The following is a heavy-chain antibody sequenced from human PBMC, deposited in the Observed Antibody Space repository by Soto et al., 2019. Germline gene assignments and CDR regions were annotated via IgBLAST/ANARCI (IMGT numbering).Heavy chain of an antibody. V-gene: IGHV3-33*01. CDR3: ARDGHYRFLEWLLNYYYYMDV. Sequence: GESLKISCAASGFTFSSYGMHWVRQAPGKGLEWVAVIWYDGSNKYYADSVKGRFTISRDNSKNTLYLQMNSLRAEDTAVYYCARDGHYRFLEWLLNYYYYMDVWGKGTTVTVAS. CDR2: IWYDGSNK. J-gene: IGHJ6*03. D-gene: IGHD3-3*01. CDR1: GFTFSSYG.